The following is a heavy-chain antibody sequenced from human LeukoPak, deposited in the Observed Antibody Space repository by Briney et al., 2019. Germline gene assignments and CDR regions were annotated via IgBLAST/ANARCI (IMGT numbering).Heavy chain of an antibody. V-gene: IGHV4-34*01. D-gene: IGHD4-17*01. CDR2: INHSGST. Sequence: PSETLSLTCAVYGGSFSGYYWSWIRQPPGKGLEWIGEINHSGSTNYNPSLKSRATISVDTSKNQFSLKLSSVTAADTAVYYCAGGPTHFDYWGQGTLVTVSS. J-gene: IGHJ4*02. CDR3: AGGPTHFDY. CDR1: GGSFSGYY.